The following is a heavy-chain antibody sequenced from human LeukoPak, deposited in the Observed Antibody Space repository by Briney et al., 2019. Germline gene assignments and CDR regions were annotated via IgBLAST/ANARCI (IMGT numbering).Heavy chain of an antibody. CDR1: GYTFTGYY. Sequence: ASVKVSCKASGYTFTGYYMHWVRQAPGQGLEWMGWINPNSGGTNYAQKFQGRVTMTRDTSISTAYMELSRLRSDDTAVYYCARALGYCSSTSCFAWFEPWGQGTLVTVSS. J-gene: IGHJ5*02. D-gene: IGHD2-2*01. CDR3: ARALGYCSSTSCFAWFEP. CDR2: INPNSGGT. V-gene: IGHV1-2*02.